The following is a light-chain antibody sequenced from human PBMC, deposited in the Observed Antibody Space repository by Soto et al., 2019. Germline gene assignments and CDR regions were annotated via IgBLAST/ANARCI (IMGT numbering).Light chain of an antibody. Sequence: EIVMTQSPATLSVSAGEIATLSCSAGQSVSSNLAWYQQKPGQAPRLLIYGASSRATGIPDRFSGSGSGTDFTLTISRLEPEDFAVYYCQQYGSSARKFGQGTKVDIK. CDR1: QSVSSN. CDR3: QQYGSSARK. CDR2: GAS. J-gene: IGKJ1*01. V-gene: IGKV3-20*01.